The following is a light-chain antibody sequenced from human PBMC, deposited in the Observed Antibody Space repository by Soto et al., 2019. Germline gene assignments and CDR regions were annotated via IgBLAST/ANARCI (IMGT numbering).Light chain of an antibody. V-gene: IGKV1-5*03. CDR1: QSITTW. J-gene: IGKJ2*01. CDR2: KAI. CDR3: QRYNDYQYV. Sequence: DIQMTQSPSTLSASVGDRVTITCRASQSITTWLACYQQKPGKAPKLLIYKAINLQSGVPSRFSGSGSGTEFTITISSLQLDDFETYYCQRYNDYQYVFGQGTKLDMK.